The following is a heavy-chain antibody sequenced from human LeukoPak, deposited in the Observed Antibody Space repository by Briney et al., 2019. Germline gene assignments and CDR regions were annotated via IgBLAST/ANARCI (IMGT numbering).Heavy chain of an antibody. CDR1: GFTFSDYY. CDR3: ARGEEQQLVPYLDY. D-gene: IGHD6-13*01. CDR2: ISSSGSTI. Sequence: PEGSLRLSCAASGFTFSDYYTSWIRQAPGKGLEWLSYISSSGSTIYYADSVKGRFTISRYNAKNSLYLQMNSLRAEDTAVYYCARGEEQQLVPYLDYWGQGTLVTVSS. V-gene: IGHV3-11*04. J-gene: IGHJ4*02.